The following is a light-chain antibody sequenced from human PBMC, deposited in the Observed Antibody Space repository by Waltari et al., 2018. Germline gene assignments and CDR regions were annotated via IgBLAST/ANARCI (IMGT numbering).Light chain of an antibody. Sequence: ETVLTQSPGTLSLSPGERATPSCRASQSVSSSYLAWYQQKPGQAPRLLIYGASSRATGIPDRFSGSGSGTDFTLTISRLEPEDFAVYYCQQYSSSPYTFGQGTKLEIK. CDR1: QSVSSSY. V-gene: IGKV3-20*01. CDR2: GAS. CDR3: QQYSSSPYT. J-gene: IGKJ2*01.